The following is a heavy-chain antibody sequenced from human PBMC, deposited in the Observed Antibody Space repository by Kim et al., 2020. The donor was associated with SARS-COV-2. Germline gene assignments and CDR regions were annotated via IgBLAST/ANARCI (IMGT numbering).Heavy chain of an antibody. CDR3: TRDANYYDGAGDSV. J-gene: IGHJ4*02. Sequence: NPSLKNRVTISRDTSKNPCSLRLSSVTAADTAVYYCTRDANYYDGAGDSVWGQGTLVTVSS. V-gene: IGHV4-59*01. D-gene: IGHD3-22*01.